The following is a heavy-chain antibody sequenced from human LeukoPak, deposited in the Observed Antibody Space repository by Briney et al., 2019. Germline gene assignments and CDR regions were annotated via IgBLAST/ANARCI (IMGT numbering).Heavy chain of an antibody. CDR1: GGSISSSSYY. J-gene: IGHJ5*02. D-gene: IGHD3-9*01. CDR3: AKGHDNTPLTRFDP. CDR2: IYYSGST. V-gene: IGHV4-39*07. Sequence: SETLSLTCTVSGGSISSSSYYWGWIRQPPGKGLEWIGSIYYSGSTYYNPSLKSRVTISLDTSKNQFSLKLSSVTAADTAVYYCAKGHDNTPLTRFDPWGQGTLVTVSS.